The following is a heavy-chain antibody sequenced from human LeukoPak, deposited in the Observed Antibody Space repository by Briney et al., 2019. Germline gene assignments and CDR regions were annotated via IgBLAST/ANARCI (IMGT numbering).Heavy chain of an antibody. CDR3: ARVYGYYDFWSGYYTHWFDP. V-gene: IGHV4-34*01. CDR1: GGSFSGYY. Sequence: SETLSLTCVVYGGSFSGYYWSWIRQPPGKGLEWIGEINHSGSTNYNPSLKSRVTISVDTSKNQFSLKLSSVTAADTAVYYCARVYGYYDFWSGYYTHWFDPWGQGTLVTVSS. CDR2: INHSGST. J-gene: IGHJ5*02. D-gene: IGHD3-3*01.